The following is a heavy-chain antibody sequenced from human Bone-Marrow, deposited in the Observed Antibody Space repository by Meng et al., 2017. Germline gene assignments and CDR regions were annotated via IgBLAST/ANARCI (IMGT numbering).Heavy chain of an antibody. CDR1: GGSISSSSYY. Sequence: SETLSLTCTVSGGSISSSSYYWGWIRQPPGKGLEWIGSIYYSGSTYYNPSLKSRVTISVDTSKNQFSLKLSSVTAADTAVYYRARTRVLQRFDYWGQGTLVTVSS. D-gene: IGHD6-25*01. CDR3: ARTRVLQRFDY. V-gene: IGHV4-39*07. J-gene: IGHJ4*02. CDR2: IYYSGST.